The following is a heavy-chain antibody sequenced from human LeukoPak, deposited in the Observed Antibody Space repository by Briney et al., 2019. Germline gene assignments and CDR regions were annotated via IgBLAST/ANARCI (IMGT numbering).Heavy chain of an antibody. V-gene: IGHV1-69*06. CDR1: GGTFSSYA. CDR3: ARAPLYSSGWTNYFDY. Sequence: SVKVSCKASGGTFSSYAISWVRQAPGQGLEWMGGIIPIFGTANYAQKFQGRVTITADKSTSTAYMELSSLRSEDTAVYYCARAPLYSSGWTNYFDYWGQGTLITVSS. CDR2: IIPIFGTA. D-gene: IGHD6-19*01. J-gene: IGHJ4*02.